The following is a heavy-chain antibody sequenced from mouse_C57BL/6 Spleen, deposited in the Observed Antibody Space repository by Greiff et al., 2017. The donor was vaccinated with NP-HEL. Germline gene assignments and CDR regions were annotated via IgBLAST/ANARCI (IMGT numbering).Heavy chain of an antibody. D-gene: IGHD1-1*01. J-gene: IGHJ4*01. CDR3: ARDYGSSFYAMDY. Sequence: VQLQQSGPELVKPGASVKISCTASGYTFTDYYMNWVKQSHGKSLEWIGDINPNNGGTSYNQKFKGKATLTVDKSSSTAYMELRSLTSEDSAVYYCARDYGSSFYAMDYWGQGTSVTVSS. CDR2: INPNNGGT. V-gene: IGHV1-26*01. CDR1: GYTFTDYY.